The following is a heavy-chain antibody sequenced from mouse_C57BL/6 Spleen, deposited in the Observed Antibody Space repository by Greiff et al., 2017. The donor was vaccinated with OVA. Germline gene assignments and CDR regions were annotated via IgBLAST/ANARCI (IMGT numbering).Heavy chain of an antibody. V-gene: IGHV1-64*01. J-gene: IGHJ2*01. Sequence: QVQLKQPGAELVKPGASVKLSCKASGYTFTSYWMHWVKQRPGQGLEWIGMIHPNSGSTNYNEKFKSKATLTVDKSSSTAYMQLSSLTSEDSAVYYCAREEGNWDYFDYWGQGTTLTVSS. CDR1: GYTFTSYW. D-gene: IGHD4-1*01. CDR2: IHPNSGST. CDR3: AREEGNWDYFDY.